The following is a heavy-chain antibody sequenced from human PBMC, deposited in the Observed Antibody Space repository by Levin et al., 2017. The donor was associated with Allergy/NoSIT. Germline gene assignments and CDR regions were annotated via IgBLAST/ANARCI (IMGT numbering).Heavy chain of an antibody. J-gene: IGHJ4*02. D-gene: IGHD3-9*01. CDR1: GFSFRNYG. V-gene: IGHV3-30*03. Sequence: PGGSLRLSCAASGFSFRNYGMHWVRQAPGKGLEWMALISNDGFNIYYADSVNGRFTISRDNSNNTLYLQMNSLGGEDTATYFCARDAALDNDILTGFPNFWGQGTLVTVSA. CDR2: ISNDGFNI. CDR3: ARDAALDNDILTGFPNF.